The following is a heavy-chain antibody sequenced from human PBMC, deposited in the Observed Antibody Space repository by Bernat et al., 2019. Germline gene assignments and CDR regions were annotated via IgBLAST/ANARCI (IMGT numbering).Heavy chain of an antibody. CDR3: TTDIWGEVPPPLPIDI. D-gene: IGHD3-16*01. V-gene: IGHV3-15*01. J-gene: IGHJ3*02. CDR2: IKSKTDGGTT. CDR1: GFTFSNAW. Sequence: EVQLVESGGGLVKPGGSLRLSCVASGFTFSNAWMSWVRQAPGKGLEWVGRIKSKTDGGTTDYAAPVKGRFTISIDDSKNTLYLQMNSLKTEDTAVYYCTTDIWGEVPPPLPIDIWGQGTMVTVSS.